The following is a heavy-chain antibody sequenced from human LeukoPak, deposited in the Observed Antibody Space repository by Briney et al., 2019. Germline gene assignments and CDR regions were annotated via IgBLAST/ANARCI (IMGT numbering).Heavy chain of an antibody. D-gene: IGHD5-12*01. V-gene: IGHV4-38-2*01. CDR2: IYHSGST. CDR1: GYSISSGYY. CDR3: ARVRGYDRCWFDP. J-gene: IGHJ5*02. Sequence: SETLSLTCAVSGYSISSGYYWGWIRQPPGKGLEWIGSIYHSGSTYYNPSLKSRVTISVDTSKNQFSLKLSSVTAADTAVYYCARVRGYDRCWFDPWGQATLVTVSS.